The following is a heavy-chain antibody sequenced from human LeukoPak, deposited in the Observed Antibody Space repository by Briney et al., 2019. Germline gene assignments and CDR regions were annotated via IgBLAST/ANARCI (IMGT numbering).Heavy chain of an antibody. D-gene: IGHD1-26*01. Sequence: SGTLSLTCAVSGGSITTTNWWSWVRQPPGKGLEWIGEVHLSGATNYNPSLESRVSMSIDKSKNHLSLEVTSVTAADTAICYCTRESGAFSPFGFWGQGTLLTVSS. CDR1: GGSITTTNW. J-gene: IGHJ4*02. CDR3: TRESGAFSPFGF. CDR2: VHLSGAT. V-gene: IGHV4-4*02.